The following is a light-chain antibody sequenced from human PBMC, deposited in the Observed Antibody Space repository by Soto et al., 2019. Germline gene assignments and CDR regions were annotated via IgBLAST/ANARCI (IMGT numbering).Light chain of an antibody. V-gene: IGLV1-44*01. CDR1: SSNIGSKA. CDR3: AAWDDSLKGVV. Sequence: LTQPPSASGTPGQRVTISCSGSSSNIGSKAVNWYQHLPGTAPKLLIYSSSQRPSGVPDRFSGSKSGTSASLAISGLQSEDEADYYCAAWDDSLKGVVFGGGTKVTVL. J-gene: IGLJ2*01. CDR2: SSS.